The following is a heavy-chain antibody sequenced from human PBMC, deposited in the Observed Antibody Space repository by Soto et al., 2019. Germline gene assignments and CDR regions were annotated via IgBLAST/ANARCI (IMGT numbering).Heavy chain of an antibody. J-gene: IGHJ6*03. V-gene: IGHV4-59*01. Sequence: SETLSLTCTVSGGSISSYYWSWIRQPPEKGLEWIGYIYYSGSTNYNPSLKSRVTISVDTSKNQFSLKLSSVTAADTAVYYCAREPPYYDILTGYYFGYYMDVWGKGTTVTVSS. CDR1: GGSISSYY. CDR3: AREPPYYDILTGYYFGYYMDV. CDR2: IYYSGST. D-gene: IGHD3-9*01.